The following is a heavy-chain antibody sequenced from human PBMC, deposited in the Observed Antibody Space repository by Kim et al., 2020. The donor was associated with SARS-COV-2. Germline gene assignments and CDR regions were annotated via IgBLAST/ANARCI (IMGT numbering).Heavy chain of an antibody. CDR1: GFTFSTYA. J-gene: IGHJ3*01. D-gene: IGHD2-15*01. CDR2: TSYDGTDK. V-gene: IGHV3-30*03. CDR3: ARKGFGSGRAVAFDL. Sequence: GGSLRLSCAASGFTFSTYAMHWVRQAPGKGLEWVAVTSYDGTDKYYQDSVTGRFTISRDNSNNALYLQMNSLRTEDTALYYCARKGFGSGRAVAFDLWG.